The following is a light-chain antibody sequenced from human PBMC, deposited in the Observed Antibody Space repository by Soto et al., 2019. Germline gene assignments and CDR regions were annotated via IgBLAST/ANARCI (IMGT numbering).Light chain of an antibody. J-gene: IGKJ4*01. Sequence: EIVWTQSPGTLSLSTGERATLACRASQSVTSAHLAWYQQKQCQPPRLLIQGASSRATGIPDRFSGSGSGTDFTLTISRLEPEYFAVYYCQQYRTSPLTFGGATNVDIK. CDR1: QSVTSAH. CDR3: QQYRTSPLT. V-gene: IGKV3-20*01. CDR2: GAS.